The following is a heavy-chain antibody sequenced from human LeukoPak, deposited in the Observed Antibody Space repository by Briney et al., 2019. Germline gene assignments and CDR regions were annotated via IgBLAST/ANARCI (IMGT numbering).Heavy chain of an antibody. CDR1: GFTVSSNY. Sequence: GGSLRLSCAASGFTVSSNYMNWVRQAPGRGLEWVSVIYSGGSIYYADSVKGRFTISRDNSKNTLYLQMNSLRAEDTAVYYCARSTTADLVFDYWGQGTLVTVSS. V-gene: IGHV3-53*01. J-gene: IGHJ4*02. D-gene: IGHD2-21*02. CDR2: IYSGGSI. CDR3: ARSTTADLVFDY.